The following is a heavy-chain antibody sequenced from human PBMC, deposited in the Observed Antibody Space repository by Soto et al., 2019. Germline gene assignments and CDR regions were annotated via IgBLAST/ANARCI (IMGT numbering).Heavy chain of an antibody. J-gene: IGHJ5*02. V-gene: IGHV1-8*01. Sequence: ASVKVSCKASGYTFTRYDINWVRQATGQEHEWMGWMNPNSGNTGYAQKFQGRVTMTRNTSISTAYMELSSLRSEDTAVYYCARGLDIVLVPAATVWFDPWGQGTLVTVSS. CDR3: ARGLDIVLVPAATVWFDP. D-gene: IGHD2-2*01. CDR1: GYTFTRYD. CDR2: MNPNSGNT.